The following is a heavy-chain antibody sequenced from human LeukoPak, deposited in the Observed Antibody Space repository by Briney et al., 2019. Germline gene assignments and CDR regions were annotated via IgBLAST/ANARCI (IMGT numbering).Heavy chain of an antibody. V-gene: IGHV1-24*01. CDR1: GYTLTELS. J-gene: IGHJ4*02. D-gene: IGHD2-15*01. CDR3: ATCYSGGSSESFDY. Sequence: GASVKVSCKVSGYTLTELSMHWVRQAPGKGLEWMGGFDPEDGETIYAQKFQGRVTMTEDTSTDTAYMELSSLRSEDTAVYYCATCYSGGSSESFDYWGQGTLVTVPS. CDR2: FDPEDGET.